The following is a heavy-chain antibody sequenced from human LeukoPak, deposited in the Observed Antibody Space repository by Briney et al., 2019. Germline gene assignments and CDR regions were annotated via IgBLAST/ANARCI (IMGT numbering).Heavy chain of an antibody. Sequence: RGSLRLSCAASGFTFSNYAMHWIREAPGKGLGWGVVISKPGKKQYNTAPVKGRFTTPRDNPSDRPHWQRNPLRTEATAGYYCAGGAEELWCGVNDWGQGTLVTV. J-gene: IGHJ4*02. CDR2: ISKPGKKQ. CDR1: GFTFSNYA. CDR3: AGGAEELWCGVND. D-gene: IGHD2-21*01. V-gene: IGHV3-30*04.